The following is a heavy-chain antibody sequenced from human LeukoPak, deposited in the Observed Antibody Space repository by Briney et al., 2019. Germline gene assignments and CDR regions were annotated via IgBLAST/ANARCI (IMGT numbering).Heavy chain of an antibody. D-gene: IGHD2-2*01. Sequence: PSQTLSLTCTVSGGSVSSATFYWNWIRQPPGKGLEWIGYIYYSGTTNYNPSLKSRVTISVDTSKNQFSLKLSSVTAADTAVYYCARREWDYCSSTSCYAFDIWGQGTMVTVSS. V-gene: IGHV4-61*01. CDR1: GGSVSSATFY. CDR2: IYYSGTT. CDR3: ARREWDYCSSTSCYAFDI. J-gene: IGHJ3*02.